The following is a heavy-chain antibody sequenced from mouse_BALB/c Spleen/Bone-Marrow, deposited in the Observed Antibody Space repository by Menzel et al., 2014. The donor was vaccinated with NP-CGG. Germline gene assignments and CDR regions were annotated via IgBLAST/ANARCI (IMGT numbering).Heavy chain of an antibody. CDR2: IDPANGNT. V-gene: IGHV14-3*02. J-gene: IGHJ4*01. CDR1: GFNIRDTY. D-gene: IGHD4-1*01. CDR3: ARWEYYAMDY. Sequence: EAQLRHSGAELVKPGASVKFSCTASGFNIRDTYMHWVKQRPEQGLEWIGRIDPANGNTKYDPKFQGKAAITAATPSNTAYLQLSSLTSEDTAVYYCARWEYYAMDYWGQGTSVTVSS.